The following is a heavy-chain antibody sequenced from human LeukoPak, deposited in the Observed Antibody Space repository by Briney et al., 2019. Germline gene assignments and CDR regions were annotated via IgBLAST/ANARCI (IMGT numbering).Heavy chain of an antibody. CDR2: AYSGGNT. CDR3: ARDRSGYEYLDL. V-gene: IGHV3-66*01. CDR1: GFTVSSHH. Sequence: GGSLRLSCAASGFTVSSHHMSWVRQAPGKGLEWVSTAYSGGNTFYADSVKGRFTIFRDNSNTLYLQMNSLTVEDSAVYYCARDRSGYEYLDLWGQGTLLTVSS. D-gene: IGHD5-12*01. J-gene: IGHJ4*02.